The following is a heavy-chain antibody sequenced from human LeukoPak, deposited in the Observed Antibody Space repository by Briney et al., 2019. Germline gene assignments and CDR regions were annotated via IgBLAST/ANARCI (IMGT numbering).Heavy chain of an antibody. V-gene: IGHV1-69*05. J-gene: IGHJ4*02. CDR3: ARGRWLQGPFDY. Sequence: SVKVSCKASGGTFSSYAISWVRQAPGQGLEWMGRIIPIFGTANYAQKFQGRVTITTDESTSTAYMELSSLRSEDTAVYYCARGRWLQGPFDYSGQGTLVTVSS. CDR2: IIPIFGTA. CDR1: GGTFSSYA. D-gene: IGHD5-24*01.